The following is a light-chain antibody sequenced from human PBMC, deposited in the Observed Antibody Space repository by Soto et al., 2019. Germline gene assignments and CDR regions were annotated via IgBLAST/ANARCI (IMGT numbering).Light chain of an antibody. J-gene: IGKJ3*01. CDR3: QQYYSTPPLFT. CDR2: WSS. CDR1: QSVLYSANNKNY. V-gene: IGKV4-1*01. Sequence: DIGMTQSPDSLAVSLGERATINCKSSQSVLYSANNKNYLAWYQQKPGQPPKLLIYWSSTRESGVPDRFSGSGSGTDFTLTISSLQAEDVAVYYCQQYYSTPPLFTFGPGTKVDIK.